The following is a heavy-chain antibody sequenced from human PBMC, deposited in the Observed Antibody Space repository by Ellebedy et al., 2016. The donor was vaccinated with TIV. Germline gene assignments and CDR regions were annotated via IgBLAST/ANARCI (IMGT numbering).Heavy chain of an antibody. Sequence: SVKVSCXASGGTFSSYAISWVRQAPGQGLEWMGGIIPIFGTANYAQKFQGRVTMTEDTSTDTAYMELSSLRSEDTAVYYCATGVRAVVLNWFDPWGQGTLVTVSS. CDR3: ATGVRAVVLNWFDP. V-gene: IGHV1-69*06. J-gene: IGHJ5*02. CDR2: IIPIFGTA. D-gene: IGHD4-23*01. CDR1: GGTFSSYA.